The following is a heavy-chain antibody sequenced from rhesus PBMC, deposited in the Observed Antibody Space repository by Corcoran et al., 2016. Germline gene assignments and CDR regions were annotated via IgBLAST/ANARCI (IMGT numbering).Heavy chain of an antibody. CDR2: IDGNIAST. V-gene: IGHV4-73*01. Sequence: QVKLQQWGEGLVKPSETLSLTCAVYGGSISGYYWSWIRQPPGKGLEWIGNIDGNIASTNYNPSLNNRVTISKDTAKSQFSLKLSSVTAADTAVYYCAYLSGSNYGLDSWGQGVVVTVSS. D-gene: IGHD2-21*01. CDR1: GGSISGYY. CDR3: AYLSGSNYGLDS. J-gene: IGHJ6*01.